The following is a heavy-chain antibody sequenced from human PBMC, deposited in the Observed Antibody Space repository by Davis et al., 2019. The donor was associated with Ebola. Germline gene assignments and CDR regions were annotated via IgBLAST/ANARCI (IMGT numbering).Heavy chain of an antibody. CDR3: ARRDYGDYGAF. CDR1: GYTFTSYG. V-gene: IGHV1-18*01. Sequence: AASVKVSCKASGYTFTSYGISWVRQAPGQGLEWMGWISAFSGNTNYAQKLQGRVTMTTDTSTSTAYMELRSLRSDDTAVYYCARRDYGDYGAFWGQGTLVTVYS. J-gene: IGHJ4*02. D-gene: IGHD4-17*01. CDR2: ISAFSGNT.